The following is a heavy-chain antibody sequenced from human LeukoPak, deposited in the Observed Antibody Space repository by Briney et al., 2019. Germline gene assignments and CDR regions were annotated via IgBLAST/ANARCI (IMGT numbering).Heavy chain of an antibody. Sequence: SGPTLVKPTQTLTLTCTFSGFSLSTSGVGVGWIRQPPGKVLEWLALIYWNDDKRYSPSLKSRLTITKDTSKNQVVLTMTNMDPVDTATYYCAHRPSTVVAATKVNWFDPWGQGTLVTVSS. D-gene: IGHD2-15*01. J-gene: IGHJ5*02. CDR2: IYWNDDK. V-gene: IGHV2-5*01. CDR3: AHRPSTVVAATKVNWFDP. CDR1: GFSLSTSGVG.